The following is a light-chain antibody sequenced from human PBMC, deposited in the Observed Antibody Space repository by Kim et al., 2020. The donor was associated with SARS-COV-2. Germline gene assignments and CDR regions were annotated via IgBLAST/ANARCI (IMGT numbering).Light chain of an antibody. CDR2: AAS. Sequence: ASVGDGVTITCRASQDIANYLAWYQQKPEKVPKLLVYAASALKSGVPSRFSGRRSGTDFTLTISNLQPEDVATYYCQKYDSAPWTFGQGTKVEIK. CDR1: QDIANY. J-gene: IGKJ1*01. CDR3: QKYDSAPWT. V-gene: IGKV1-27*01.